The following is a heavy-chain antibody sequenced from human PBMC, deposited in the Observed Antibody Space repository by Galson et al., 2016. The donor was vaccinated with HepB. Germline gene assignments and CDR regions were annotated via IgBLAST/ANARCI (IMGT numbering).Heavy chain of an antibody. CDR1: GYTFNSYA. CDR3: ARVRSKDSWLPYFDF. CDR2: INIGNGNT. V-gene: IGHV1-3*04. Sequence: SVKVSCKASGYTFNSYAIHWLRQAPGQSLEWMGWINIGNGNTQYSLSFQGRVIITRDTSANTVYMEVDSLTAEDTSVYYCARVRSKDSWLPYFDFWGQGTIVTVSS. D-gene: IGHD3-22*01. J-gene: IGHJ4*02.